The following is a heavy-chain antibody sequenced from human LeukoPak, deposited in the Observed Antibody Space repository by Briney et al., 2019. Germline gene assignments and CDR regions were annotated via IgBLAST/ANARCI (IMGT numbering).Heavy chain of an antibody. CDR2: ISGSGAYT. Sequence: PGGSLRLSCAASGFTFSSYAMSWVRQAPGKWLEWVSTISGSGAYTYYADSVKGRFTISRDNSKNTLYLQMNSLSAEDKAVYYCAKYFASGSYYKLPHWGQGTLVTVSS. V-gene: IGHV3-23*01. J-gene: IGHJ1*01. CDR1: GFTFSSYA. CDR3: AKYFASGSYYKLPH. D-gene: IGHD3-10*01.